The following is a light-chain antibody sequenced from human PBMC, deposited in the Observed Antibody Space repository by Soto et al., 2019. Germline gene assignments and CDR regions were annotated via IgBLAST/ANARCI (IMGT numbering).Light chain of an antibody. Sequence: DIQMTQSPSSLSASVGDRVIITCRASQSISSYLNWYQQKPGKAPKLLIYAASSLQSGVPSRFSGSGSGTDFTLTISSLQPEDFATYYCQQSYSTPQPTFGGGTKVEIK. CDR2: AAS. J-gene: IGKJ4*01. CDR3: QQSYSTPQPT. V-gene: IGKV1-39*01. CDR1: QSISSY.